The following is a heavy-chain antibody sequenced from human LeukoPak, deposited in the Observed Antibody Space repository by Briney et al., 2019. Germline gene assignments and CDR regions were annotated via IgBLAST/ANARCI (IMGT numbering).Heavy chain of an antibody. J-gene: IGHJ4*02. CDR1: CVSLSIYY. CDR3: ASSYYYGSGSYYGLVYFDY. D-gene: IGHD3-10*01. Sequence: KPSETLSLICTVSCVSLSIYYWSWIRQPPGEGLEWMGYIYYSGSTNYNPALQSRVTISVGTSKNQVALKLGSVTAADTAVYYCASSYYYGSGSYYGLVYFDYWGQGTLVTVSS. CDR2: IYYSGST. V-gene: IGHV4-59*01.